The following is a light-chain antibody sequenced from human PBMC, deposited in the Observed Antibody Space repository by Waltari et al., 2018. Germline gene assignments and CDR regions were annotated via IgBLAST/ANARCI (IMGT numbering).Light chain of an antibody. CDR3: QSYDSLSDSYV. V-gene: IGLV1-40*01. Sequence: QSVLTQPPSVSGAPGQRVTISCTGSSSNIGAGSDLNWYQHLPRTAPKLLIYDNYNRPSGVADRFSASKSGTSASLAITGLQAEDEADYYCQSYDSLSDSYVFGTGTKVTVL. CDR1: SSNIGAGSD. CDR2: DNY. J-gene: IGLJ1*01.